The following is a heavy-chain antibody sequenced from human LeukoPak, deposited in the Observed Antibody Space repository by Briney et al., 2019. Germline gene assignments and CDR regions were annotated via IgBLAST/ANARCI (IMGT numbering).Heavy chain of an antibody. CDR1: GGSISSYY. Sequence: SETLSLTCTVSGGSISSYYWSWIRQPAGKGLEWIGHIYTTGSTNYNPSLKSRVTISVDTSKNQVSLKLTSVTAADTAVYYCARENDYSRRYFDLWGRGTLVTVSS. V-gene: IGHV4-4*07. D-gene: IGHD1-1*01. J-gene: IGHJ2*01. CDR3: ARENDYSRRYFDL. CDR2: IYTTGST.